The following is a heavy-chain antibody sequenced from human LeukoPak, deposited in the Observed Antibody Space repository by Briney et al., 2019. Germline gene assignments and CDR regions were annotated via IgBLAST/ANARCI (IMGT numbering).Heavy chain of an antibody. J-gene: IGHJ6*03. CDR1: GGSISSYY. V-gene: IGHV4-59*01. CDR3: ARSEYSSSILYYYMDV. Sequence: SETLSLTCTVSGGSISSYYWSWIRQPPGKGLEWIGYIYYSGSTNYNPSLKSRVTISVDTSKNQFSLKLSSVTAADTAVYYCARSEYSSSILYYYMDVWGKGTTVTVSS. D-gene: IGHD6-6*01. CDR2: IYYSGST.